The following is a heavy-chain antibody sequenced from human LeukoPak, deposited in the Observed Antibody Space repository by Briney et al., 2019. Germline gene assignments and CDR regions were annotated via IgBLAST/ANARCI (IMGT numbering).Heavy chain of an antibody. CDR2: IYSGDNT. CDR3: ASYDGSGSYYPY. D-gene: IGHD3-10*01. CDR1: GFTVSSYY. V-gene: IGHV3-53*01. Sequence: GGSLRLSCAASGFTVSSYYMSWVRQAPGKGLEWGSVIYSGDNTYYADSVKGRFTISRDNSKNTLYLQMNSLRAEDTAVYYCASYDGSGSYYPYWGQGTLVTVS. J-gene: IGHJ4*02.